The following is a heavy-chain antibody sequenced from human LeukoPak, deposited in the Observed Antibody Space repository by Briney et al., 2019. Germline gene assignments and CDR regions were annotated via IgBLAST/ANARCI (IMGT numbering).Heavy chain of an antibody. J-gene: IGHJ4*02. CDR2: IWYDGSNK. Sequence: GGSLRLSCAASGFTFSSYGMHWVRQAPGKGLEWVAVIWYDGSNKYYADSVKGRFTISRDNSKNMLYLRTNSLRAEDTAVYYCARDRDSSSWYYLDYWGQGTLVTVSS. D-gene: IGHD6-13*01. V-gene: IGHV3-33*01. CDR1: GFTFSSYG. CDR3: ARDRDSSSWYYLDY.